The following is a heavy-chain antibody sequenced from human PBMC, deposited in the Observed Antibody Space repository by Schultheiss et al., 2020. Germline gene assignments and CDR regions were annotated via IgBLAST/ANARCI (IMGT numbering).Heavy chain of an antibody. CDR3: ARGAGTTVY. V-gene: IGHV4-61*01. D-gene: IGHD1-7*01. J-gene: IGHJ4*02. Sequence: SETLSLTCAVSGGSVSSGSYYWSWIRQPPGKGLEWIGYIYYSGSTYYNPSLKSRVTISVDTSKNQFSLKLSSVTAADTAVYYCARGAGTTVYWGQGTLVTVAS. CDR1: GGSVSSGSYY. CDR2: IYYSGST.